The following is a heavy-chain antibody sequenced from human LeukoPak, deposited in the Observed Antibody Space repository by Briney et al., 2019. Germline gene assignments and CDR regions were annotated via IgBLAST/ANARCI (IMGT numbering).Heavy chain of an antibody. V-gene: IGHV4-34*01. CDR1: GGSFSGYY. CDR2: INHSGST. J-gene: IGHJ4*02. CDR3: VRTGQMATITVDY. Sequence: SETLSLTCAVYGGSFSGYYWSWIRQPPGKGLEWIGEINHSGSTNYNPSLKSRVTISVDTSKNQFSLKLSSVTAADTAVYYCVRTGQMATITVDYWGQGTLVTVSS. D-gene: IGHD5-24*01.